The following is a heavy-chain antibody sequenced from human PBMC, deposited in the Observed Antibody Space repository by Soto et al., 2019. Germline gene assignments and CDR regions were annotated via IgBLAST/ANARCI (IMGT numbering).Heavy chain of an antibody. J-gene: IGHJ4*02. D-gene: IGHD3-16*01. CDR1: GGSISAFY. CDR2: LYYSDNT. Sequence: SETLSLTCTVSGGSISAFYWIWVRQPPGKGLEWIGYLYYSDNTNYNPSLKSRVTISVDASKNQVSLRLTSVTAADTAVYYCARVGGVAARTFDYWGQGTVVTVSS. CDR3: ARVGGVAARTFDY. V-gene: IGHV4-59*01.